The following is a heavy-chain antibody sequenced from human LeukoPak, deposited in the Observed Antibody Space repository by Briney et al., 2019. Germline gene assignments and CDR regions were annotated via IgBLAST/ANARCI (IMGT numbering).Heavy chain of an antibody. CDR3: ARPAGTYDYSYGMDV. CDR2: ISSSSSYI. V-gene: IGHV3-21*01. CDR1: GFTFSSYS. D-gene: IGHD6-19*01. Sequence: GSLRLSCAASGFTFSSYSMNWVRQAPGKGLEWVSSISSSSSYIYYADSVKGRFTISRDNSKNTLYLQMNSLRAEDTAVYYCARPAGTYDYSYGMDVWGQGTTVTVSS. J-gene: IGHJ6*02.